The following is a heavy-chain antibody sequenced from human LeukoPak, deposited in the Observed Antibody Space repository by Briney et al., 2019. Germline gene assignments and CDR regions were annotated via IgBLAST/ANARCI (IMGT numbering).Heavy chain of an antibody. J-gene: IGHJ4*02. CDR1: GYTFTSYA. Sequence: VASVKVSCKASGYTFTSYAMNWVRQAPGQGLEWMGWINTNTGNPTYAQGFTGRFVFSLDTSVSTAYLQISSLKAEDTAVYYCARGLGDYNTDWFPVSGYWGQGTLVTVSS. D-gene: IGHD3-9*01. CDR2: INTNTGNP. V-gene: IGHV7-4-1*02. CDR3: ARGLGDYNTDWFPVSGY.